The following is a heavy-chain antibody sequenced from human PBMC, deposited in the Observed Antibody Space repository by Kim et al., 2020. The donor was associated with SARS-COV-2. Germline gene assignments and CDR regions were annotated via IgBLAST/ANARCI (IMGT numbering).Heavy chain of an antibody. CDR2: ISYDGSNK. V-gene: IGHV3-30*18. CDR3: AKDSNGMEALDY. D-gene: IGHD2-8*01. CDR1: GFTFSSYG. J-gene: IGHJ4*02. Sequence: GGSLRLSCAASGFTFSSYGMHWVRQAPGKGLEWVAVISYDGSNKYYADSVKGRFTISRDNSKNTLYLQMNSLGAEDTAVYYCAKDSNGMEALDYWGQGTLVTVSS.